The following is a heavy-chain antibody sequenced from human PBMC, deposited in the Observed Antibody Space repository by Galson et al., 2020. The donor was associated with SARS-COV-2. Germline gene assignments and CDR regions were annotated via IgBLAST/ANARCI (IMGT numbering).Heavy chain of an antibody. CDR1: GGSISSSSYY. CDR3: ARRYYDYVWGSPGWFDP. D-gene: IGHD3-16*01. Sequence: ETSETLSLTCTVSGGSISSSSYYWGWIRQPPGKGLEWIGSIYYSGSTYYNPSLKSRVTISVDTSKNQFSLKLSSVTAADTAVYYCARRYYDYVWGSPGWFDPWGQGTLVTVSS. V-gene: IGHV4-39*01. CDR2: IYYSGST. J-gene: IGHJ5*02.